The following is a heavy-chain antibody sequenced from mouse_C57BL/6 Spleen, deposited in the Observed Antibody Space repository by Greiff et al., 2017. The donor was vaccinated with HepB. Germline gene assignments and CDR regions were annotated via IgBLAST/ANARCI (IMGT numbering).Heavy chain of an antibody. CDR2: ISSGSSTI. CDR3: ARDYGSSYYYAMDY. D-gene: IGHD1-1*01. CDR1: GFTFSDYG. Sequence: EVMLVESGGGLVKPGGSLKLSCAASGFTFSDYGIHWVRQAPEKGLEWVAYISSGSSTIYYADTVKGRFTISRDNAKNTLFLQMTSLRSEDTAMYYCARDYGSSYYYAMDYWGQGTSVTVSS. J-gene: IGHJ4*01. V-gene: IGHV5-17*01.